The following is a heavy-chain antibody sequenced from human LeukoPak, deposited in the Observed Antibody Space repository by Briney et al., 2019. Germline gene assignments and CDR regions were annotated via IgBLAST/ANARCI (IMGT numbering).Heavy chain of an antibody. D-gene: IGHD6-13*01. CDR3: ARDGWRSVGIALVRINWFDP. CDR2: IYYSGST. CDR1: GGSISSYY. V-gene: IGHV4-59*12. J-gene: IGHJ5*02. Sequence: SETLSLTCTVSGGSISSYYWSWIRQPPGKGLEWIGYIYYSGSTNYNPSLKSRVTISVDTSKNQFSLKLSSVTAADTAVYYCARDGWRSVGIALVRINWFDPWGQGALVTVSS.